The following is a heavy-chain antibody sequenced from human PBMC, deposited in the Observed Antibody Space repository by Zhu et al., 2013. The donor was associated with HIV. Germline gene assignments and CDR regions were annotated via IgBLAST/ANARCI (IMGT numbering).Heavy chain of an antibody. Sequence: QVQLVQSGAEVKKPGSSVKVSCKASGYTFTAYFLHWVRQAPGEGLEWMGWVIPIFGTTNYAQKFQGRVAITADESTSTGYMELSSLRSKDTAVYYCARVVVKNANWANYYMDVWGKGTTVTVSS. J-gene: IGHJ6*03. CDR3: ARVVVKNANWANYYMDV. CDR2: VIPIFGTT. D-gene: IGHD3-16*01. CDR1: GYTFTAYF. V-gene: IGHV1-69*01.